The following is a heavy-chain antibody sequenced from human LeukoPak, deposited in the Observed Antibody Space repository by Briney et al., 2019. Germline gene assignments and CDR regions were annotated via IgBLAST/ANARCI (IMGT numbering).Heavy chain of an antibody. J-gene: IGHJ3*02. D-gene: IGHD1-7*01. Sequence: PSETLSLTRTVSGGSISNSFWSWVRQPAGKGLEWIGRVYTSGSTNCNPSLESRVTMLVDTSKNQFSLKLNSVTAADTAVYYCARGSGTTTRQAFDIWGQGTMVIVYS. CDR3: ARGSGTTTRQAFDI. CDR2: VYTSGST. V-gene: IGHV4-4*07. CDR1: GGSISNSF.